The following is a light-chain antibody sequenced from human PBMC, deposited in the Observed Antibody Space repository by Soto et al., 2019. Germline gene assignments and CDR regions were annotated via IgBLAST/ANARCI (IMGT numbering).Light chain of an antibody. CDR2: EVT. CDR1: SSDVGGYNY. V-gene: IGLV2-8*01. Sequence: QSVLTQPPSASGSPGQSVTISCTGTSSDVGGYNYVSWYQHHPGKAPKIMIYEVTKRPSGVPDRFSGSKSGNTASLTVSGLQAEDEDDYYCSSYAGSNNVVFGGGTKLTVL. J-gene: IGLJ2*01. CDR3: SSYAGSNNVV.